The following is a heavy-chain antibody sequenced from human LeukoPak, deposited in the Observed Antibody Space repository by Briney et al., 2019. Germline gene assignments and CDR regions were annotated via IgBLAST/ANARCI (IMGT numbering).Heavy chain of an antibody. CDR2: INWNGGST. CDR1: GFTFDDYG. V-gene: IGHV3-20*04. D-gene: IGHD3-22*01. CDR3: AKLDYDSSGYPFGYFDY. Sequence: PGGSLRLSCAASGFTFDDYGMSWVRQAPGKGLEWVSGINWNGGSTGYADSVKGRFTISRDNAKNSLYLQMNSLRAEDTALYYCAKLDYDSSGYPFGYFDYWGQGTLVTVSS. J-gene: IGHJ4*02.